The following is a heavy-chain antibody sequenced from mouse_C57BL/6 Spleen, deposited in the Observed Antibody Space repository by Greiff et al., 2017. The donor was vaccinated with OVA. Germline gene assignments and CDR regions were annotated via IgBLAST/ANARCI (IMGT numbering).Heavy chain of an antibody. V-gene: IGHV1-53*01. CDR3: ARYCDYDWDFDY. D-gene: IGHD2-4*01. J-gene: IGHJ2*01. Sequence: QVQLQQPGPELVKPGASVKLSCKASGYTFTSYWMHWVKQSPGQGLAWIGYINPSTGGTNYNEKFKGKATLTVDNSSSTDYMQLSSLTSEDSAVYCCARYCDYDWDFDYWGQGTTVTVSS. CDR2: INPSTGGT. CDR1: GYTFTSYW.